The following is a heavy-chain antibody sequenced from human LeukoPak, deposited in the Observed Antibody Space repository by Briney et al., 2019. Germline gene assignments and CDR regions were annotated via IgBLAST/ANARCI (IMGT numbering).Heavy chain of an antibody. V-gene: IGHV4-30-4*08. J-gene: IGHJ4*02. CDR3: ARHEEAAAYFDY. Sequence: SQTLSLTCTVSGGSISSGDYYWSWIRQPPGKGLEWIEYIYYSGSTYYNPSLKSRVTISVDTSKNQFSLKLSSVTAADTAVYYCARHEEAAAYFDYWGQGTLVTVSS. D-gene: IGHD6-13*01. CDR1: GGSISSGDYY. CDR2: IYYSGST.